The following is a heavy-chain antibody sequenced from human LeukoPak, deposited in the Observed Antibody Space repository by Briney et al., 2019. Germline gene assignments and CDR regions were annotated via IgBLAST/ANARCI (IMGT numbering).Heavy chain of an antibody. D-gene: IGHD3-22*01. V-gene: IGHV3-49*03. Sequence: GGSLRLSCTASGFTFGDYAMSWFRQAPGRGLEWVGFIRSKAYGGTTEYAASVKGGFTISRDDSKSIAYLQMNSLKTEDTAVYYCTNHYYDSSGYYYGRFDPWGQGTLVTVSS. CDR1: GFTFGDYA. J-gene: IGHJ5*02. CDR3: TNHYYDSSGYYYGRFDP. CDR2: IRSKAYGGTT.